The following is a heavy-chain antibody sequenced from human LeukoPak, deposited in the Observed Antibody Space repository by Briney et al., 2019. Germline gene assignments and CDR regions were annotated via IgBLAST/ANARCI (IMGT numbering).Heavy chain of an antibody. CDR2: LSSGSSYI. V-gene: IGHV3-21*01. D-gene: IGHD3-3*01. CDR3: ARDRPTGASRLFVVQ. J-gene: IGHJ4*02. Sequence: GGSLRLTCAASGFTISSYSMTWVRQGPGKGMERVSSLSSGSSYIYYADSERGRFTTSRDNAKNSLYLLMNSLRAEDTAVYYCARDRPTGASRLFVVQWGQGTLVTVSS. CDR1: GFTISSYS.